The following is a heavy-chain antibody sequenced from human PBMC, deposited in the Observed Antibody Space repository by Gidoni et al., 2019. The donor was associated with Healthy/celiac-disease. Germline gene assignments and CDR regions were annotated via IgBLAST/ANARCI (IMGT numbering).Heavy chain of an antibody. CDR3: ARSEITFGGVIAQYFDY. CDR2: ISSSSSYT. D-gene: IGHD3-16*02. V-gene: IGHV3-11*05. J-gene: IGHJ4*02. Sequence: QVQLVESGGGLVKPGGSLRLSCAASGFTFSDYYMSWIRQAPGKGLEWFSYISSSSSYTNYADSVKGRFTISRDNAKNSLYLKMNSLRAEDTAVYYCARSEITFGGVIAQYFDYWGQGTLVTVSS. CDR1: GFTFSDYY.